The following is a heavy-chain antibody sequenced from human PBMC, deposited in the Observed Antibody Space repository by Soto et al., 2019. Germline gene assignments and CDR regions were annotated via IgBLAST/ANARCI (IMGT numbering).Heavy chain of an antibody. CDR1: GFTFSSYG. Sequence: QVQLVESGGGVVQPGRSLRLSCAASGFTFSSYGMHWVRQAPGKGLEWVAVISYDGSNKYYADSVKGRFTISRDNSKNTLYQQMNSLRAEDTAVYYCEKETYSGPLDYWGQGTLVTVSS. CDR3: EKETYSGPLDY. V-gene: IGHV3-30*18. D-gene: IGHD2-15*01. J-gene: IGHJ4*02. CDR2: ISYDGSNK.